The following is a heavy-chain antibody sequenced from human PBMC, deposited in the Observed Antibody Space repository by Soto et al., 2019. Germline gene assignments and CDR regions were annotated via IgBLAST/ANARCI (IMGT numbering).Heavy chain of an antibody. V-gene: IGHV3-30-3*01. CDR1: GFTFSSYA. CDR3: ARDRWALRSPPGY. J-gene: IGHJ4*02. CDR2: ISYDGSNK. D-gene: IGHD5-12*01. Sequence: GGSLRLSCAASGFTFSSYAMHWVRRAPGKGLEWVAVISYDGSNKYYADSVKGRFTISRDNSKNTLYLQMNSLRAEDTAVYYCARDRWALRSPPGYWGQGTLVTVSS.